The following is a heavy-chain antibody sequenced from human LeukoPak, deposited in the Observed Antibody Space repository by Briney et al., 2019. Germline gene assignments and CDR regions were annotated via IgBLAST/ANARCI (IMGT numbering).Heavy chain of an antibody. CDR2: IHPRDSST. D-gene: IGHD1-7*01. J-gene: IGHJ4*02. Sequence: ASVRVSCKASGYTFTGYYIHWVRQAPGQGPEWMGCIHPRDSSTTYAQRFQGRVTLTSDASINTAFLELTRLTSDDTAIYYCARDLRDWNLWAQGTLVTVSS. CDR3: ARDLRDWNL. CDR1: GYTFTGYY. V-gene: IGHV1-2*02.